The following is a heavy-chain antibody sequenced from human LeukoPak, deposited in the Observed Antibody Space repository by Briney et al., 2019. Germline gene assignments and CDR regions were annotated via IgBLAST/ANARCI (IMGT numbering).Heavy chain of an antibody. D-gene: IGHD5/OR15-5a*01. CDR2: MNPNSSYT. CDR3: AGGSVDMGSTYLDQYFDY. Sequence: GASVKVSCQTSGDTFTTYAINWVRQAPGQGLEWMGCMNPNSSYTGYAQKFHGRVTITTNESMNTAYMELSSLKYEDTAVYYCAGGSVDMGSTYLDQYFDYWGPGTLVTVSS. J-gene: IGHJ4*02. CDR1: GDTFTTYA. V-gene: IGHV1-8*01.